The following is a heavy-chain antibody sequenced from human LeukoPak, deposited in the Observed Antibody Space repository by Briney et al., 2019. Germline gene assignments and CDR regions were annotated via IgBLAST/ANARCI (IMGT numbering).Heavy chain of an antibody. CDR1: GFTFSFYS. Sequence: PPGGSLRLSCVASGFTFSFYSMNWVRQAPGKGLEWVSYISSSSSTIYYADSVKGRFIISRDNAKNSLSLQMNSLRAEDTAVYYCAKQLIAAAGSRSFFDYWGQGTLVTVSS. J-gene: IGHJ4*02. D-gene: IGHD6-13*01. CDR2: ISSSSSTI. CDR3: AKQLIAAAGSRSFFDY. V-gene: IGHV3-48*01.